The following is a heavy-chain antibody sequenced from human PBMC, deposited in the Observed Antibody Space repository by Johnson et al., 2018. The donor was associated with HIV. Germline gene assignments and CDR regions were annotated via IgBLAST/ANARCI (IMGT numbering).Heavy chain of an antibody. Sequence: VQLVESGGGLVQPGGSLRLSCAASGFTFSSYAMSWVRQAPGKGLEWVSAISASGGSTYYADSVKGRFTISRDNTNNTLLLQRNSLRADDTAVYYCAGGRPRWGPLRCGAFDLLCQGTMVTVSS. CDR3: AGGRPRWGPLRCGAFDL. D-gene: IGHD1-26*01. V-gene: IGHV3-23*04. J-gene: IGHJ3*01. CDR1: GFTFSSYA. CDR2: ISASGGST.